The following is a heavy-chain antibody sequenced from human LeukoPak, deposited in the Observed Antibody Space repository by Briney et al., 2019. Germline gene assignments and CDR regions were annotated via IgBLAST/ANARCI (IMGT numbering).Heavy chain of an antibody. Sequence: PGRSLRLSCAASGFTFSSYGMHWVRQAPGKGLEWVAVISYDGSNKYYADSVKGRFTISRDNSKNTLYLQMNSLRAEDTAVYYCARDGARKPWSYGDFYYYYYGMDVWGQGTTVTVSS. D-gene: IGHD4-17*01. CDR1: GFTFSSYG. V-gene: IGHV3-30*03. J-gene: IGHJ6*02. CDR3: ARDGARKPWSYGDFYYYYYGMDV. CDR2: ISYDGSNK.